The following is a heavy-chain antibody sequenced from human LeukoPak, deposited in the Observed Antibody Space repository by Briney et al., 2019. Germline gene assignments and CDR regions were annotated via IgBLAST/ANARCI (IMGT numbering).Heavy chain of an antibody. CDR2: ISYDGSNK. CDR1: GFTFSSYA. J-gene: IGHJ4*02. D-gene: IGHD1-26*01. CDR3: ARGERGSYFDY. V-gene: IGHV3-30-3*01. Sequence: GSLRLSCAASGFTFSSYAMHWVRQAPGKGLEWVAVISYDGSNKYYADSVEGRFTISRDNSKNTLYLQMNSLRAEDTAVYYCARGERGSYFDYWGQGTLVTVSS.